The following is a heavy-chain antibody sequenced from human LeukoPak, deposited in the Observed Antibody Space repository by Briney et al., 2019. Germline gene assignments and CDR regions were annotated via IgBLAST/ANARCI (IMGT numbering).Heavy chain of an antibody. V-gene: IGHV4-4*07. J-gene: IGHJ4*02. CDR1: GGSISSYY. CDR2: IYTSGTI. D-gene: IGHD5-24*01. Sequence: SETLSLTCTVSGGSISSYYWSWIRQPAGTALEWIGRIYTSGTITYNPSLKSRVTMSVDTSKNQFSLKLSSVTAADTAVYYCARVGRDGYNTGYFDYWGQGTLVTVSS. CDR3: ARVGRDGYNTGYFDY.